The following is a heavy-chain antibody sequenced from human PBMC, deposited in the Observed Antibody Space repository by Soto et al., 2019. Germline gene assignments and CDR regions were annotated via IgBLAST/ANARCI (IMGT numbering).Heavy chain of an antibody. J-gene: IGHJ3*02. CDR2: IYHSGST. CDR1: GGSISSGGYS. D-gene: IGHD3-22*01. CDR3: ARSRITMLVVPSAFDI. Sequence: PSETLSLTCAVSGGSISSGGYSWSWIRQPPGKGLEWIGYIYHSGSTYYNPSLKSRVTISVDRSKNQFSLKLSSVTAADTAVYYCARSRITMLVVPSAFDIWGQGTMVTVSS. V-gene: IGHV4-30-2*01.